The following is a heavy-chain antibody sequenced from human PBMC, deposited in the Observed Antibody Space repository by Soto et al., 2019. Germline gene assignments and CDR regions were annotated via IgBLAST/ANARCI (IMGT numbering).Heavy chain of an antibody. Sequence: SENLSLTCAFYGGSFSGYYWSWIRQPPGKGLEWIGEINHSGSTNYNPSLRSRVTISVDTSKNQFSLRVNSVTAADTAVYYCARANHYDYVGGSYLTYYQFSGRDVGGQGTTVTVSS. CDR3: ARANHYDYVGGSYLTYYQFSGRDV. J-gene: IGHJ6*02. D-gene: IGHD3-16*02. V-gene: IGHV4-34*01. CDR2: INHSGST. CDR1: GGSFSGYY.